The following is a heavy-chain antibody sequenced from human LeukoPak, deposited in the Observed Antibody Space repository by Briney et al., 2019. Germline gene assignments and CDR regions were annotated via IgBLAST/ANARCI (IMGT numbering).Heavy chain of an antibody. CDR3: ARETYYYDSSGYYYTYYFDY. D-gene: IGHD3-22*01. V-gene: IGHV4-61*02. J-gene: IGHJ4*02. CDR1: GGSISSSSYY. CDR2: IYTSGST. Sequence: PSETLSLTCTVSGGSISSSSYYWSWIRQPAGKGLEWIGRIYTSGSTNYNPSLKSRVTMSVDTSKNQFSLKLSSVTAADTAVYYCARETYYYDSSGYYYTYYFDYWGQGTLVTVSS.